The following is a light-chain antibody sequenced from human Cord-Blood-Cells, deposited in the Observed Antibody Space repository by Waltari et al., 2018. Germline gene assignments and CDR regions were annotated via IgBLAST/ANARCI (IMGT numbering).Light chain of an antibody. J-gene: IGKJ4*01. V-gene: IGKV1-33*01. CDR3: QQYDNLLGT. CDR1: QGISNY. Sequence: DIQMTQSPSSLSASVGDRVTITCQASQGISNYLNWYQQKPGKAPKLLIYDASNLETGVPSRFSGSGSGTDFTFTISSLQPEDIATYYCQQYDNLLGTFGGGTKVEIK. CDR2: DAS.